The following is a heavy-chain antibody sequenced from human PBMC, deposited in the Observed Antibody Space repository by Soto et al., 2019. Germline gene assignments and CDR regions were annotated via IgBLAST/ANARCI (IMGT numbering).Heavy chain of an antibody. CDR1: GGTFSSYT. J-gene: IGHJ4*02. Sequence: QVQLVQSGAEVKKPGSSVKVSCKASGGTFSSYTISWVRQAPGQGLEWMGRIIPILGIANYAQKFQGRVTITADKSTSTAYMELSSLRSEDTAVYYCARDGRIAAAGTLPADWWGQGTLVTVSS. CDR3: ARDGRIAAAGTLPADW. CDR2: IIPILGIA. D-gene: IGHD6-13*01. V-gene: IGHV1-69*08.